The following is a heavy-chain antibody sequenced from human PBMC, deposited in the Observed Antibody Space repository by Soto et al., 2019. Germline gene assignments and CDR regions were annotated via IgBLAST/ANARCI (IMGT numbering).Heavy chain of an antibody. CDR2: INAGNGNT. Sequence: ASVKVSCKASGYIFTNYAMHWVRQAPGQRLEWMGWINAGNGNTKYSQKFQGRVTITRDTSASTAYMELSSLRSEDTAVYYCARAVAVAADFDYWGQGTLVTVS. V-gene: IGHV1-3*01. J-gene: IGHJ4*02. D-gene: IGHD6-19*01. CDR3: ARAVAVAADFDY. CDR1: GYIFTNYA.